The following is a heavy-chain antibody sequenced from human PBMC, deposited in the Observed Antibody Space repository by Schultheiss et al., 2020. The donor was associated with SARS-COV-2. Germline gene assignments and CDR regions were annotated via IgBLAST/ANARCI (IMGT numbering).Heavy chain of an antibody. Sequence: GGSLRLSCAASGFTFSSYSMNWVRQAPGKGLEWVSVIYSGGSTYYADSVKGRFTISRDNSKNTLYLQMNSLRAEDTAVYYCARDTVIVPAALGSAIDYWGQGTLVTVSS. CDR1: GFTFSSYS. CDR3: ARDTVIVPAALGSAIDY. CDR2: IYSGGST. V-gene: IGHV3-66*01. D-gene: IGHD2-2*01. J-gene: IGHJ4*02.